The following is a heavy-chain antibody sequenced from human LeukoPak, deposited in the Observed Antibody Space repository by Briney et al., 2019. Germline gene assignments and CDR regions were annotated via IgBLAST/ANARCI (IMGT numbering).Heavy chain of an antibody. CDR2: IIPIFGTA. CDR1: GGTFSSYA. J-gene: IGHJ4*02. D-gene: IGHD3-10*01. V-gene: IGHV1-69*13. CDR3: AKDAQLWFGELPDY. Sequence: SVKVSCKASGGTFSSYAISWVRQAPGQGLEWMGGIIPIFGTANYAQKFQGRVTITADESTSTAYMELSSLRSEGTAVYHCAKDAQLWFGELPDYWGQGTLVTVSS.